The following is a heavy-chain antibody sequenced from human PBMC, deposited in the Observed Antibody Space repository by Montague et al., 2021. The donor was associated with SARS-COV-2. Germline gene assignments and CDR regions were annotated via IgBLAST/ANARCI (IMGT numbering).Heavy chain of an antibody. CDR1: GGSISSGGRY. J-gene: IGHJ4*01. CDR2: MFPSGRT. CDR3: ARAKVTTSVFDH. Sequence: TLSLTCSVSGGSISSGGRYWSWIRQPAGKGLQWIGRMFPSGRTNYNPSLNSRVTISVDTSKNQFSLDVRSVTATDTATYFCARAKVTTSVFDHWGHGILVTVSS. D-gene: IGHD4-17*01. V-gene: IGHV4-61*02.